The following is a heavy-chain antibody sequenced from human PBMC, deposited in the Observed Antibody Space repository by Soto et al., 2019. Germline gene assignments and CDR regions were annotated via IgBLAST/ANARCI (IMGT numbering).Heavy chain of an antibody. V-gene: IGHV3-30*18. Sequence: GWSLRLCCAGSGFTFSSYGMHWVRQAPGKGLEWVAVISYDGSNKYYADSVKGRFTISRDNSKNTLYLQMNSLRAEDTAVYYCAKDTPGYSGYDLGYWGQGTLVTVSS. CDR1: GFTFSSYG. CDR2: ISYDGSNK. CDR3: AKDTPGYSGYDLGY. J-gene: IGHJ4*02. D-gene: IGHD5-12*01.